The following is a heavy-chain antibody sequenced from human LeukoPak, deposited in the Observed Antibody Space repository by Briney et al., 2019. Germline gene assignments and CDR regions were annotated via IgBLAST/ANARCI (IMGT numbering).Heavy chain of an antibody. CDR3: ARTTGGVVVPAAIGYYYYYMDV. V-gene: IGHV1-2*02. Sequence: ASVKVSCKASGYTFTGYYMHWVRQAPGQGLEWMGWINPNSGGTNCAQKFQGRVTMTRDTSISTAYMELSRLRSDDTAVYYCARTTGGVVVPAAIGYYYYYMDVWGKGTTVTVSS. CDR1: GYTFTGYY. J-gene: IGHJ6*03. D-gene: IGHD2-2*01. CDR2: INPNSGGT.